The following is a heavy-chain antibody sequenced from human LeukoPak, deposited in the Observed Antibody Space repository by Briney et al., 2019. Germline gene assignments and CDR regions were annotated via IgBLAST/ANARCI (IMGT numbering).Heavy chain of an antibody. CDR2: IRSKAYSGTT. CDR1: GFTFGDYA. J-gene: IGHJ4*02. Sequence: GGSLRLSCTASGFTFGDYAMSWVRQAPGKGLEWVGFIRSKAYSGTTEYAASVKGRFTISRDDSKSIAYLQMNSLKTEDTAVYYCTRYSGYDFALGAQGFDYWGQGTLVTVSS. D-gene: IGHD5-12*01. V-gene: IGHV3-49*04. CDR3: TRYSGYDFALGAQGFDY.